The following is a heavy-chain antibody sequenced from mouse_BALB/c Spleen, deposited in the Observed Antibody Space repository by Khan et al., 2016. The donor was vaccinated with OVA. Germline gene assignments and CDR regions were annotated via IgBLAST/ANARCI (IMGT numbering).Heavy chain of an antibody. CDR1: GYSITSGYG. CDR2: ISYSGST. J-gene: IGHJ2*01. D-gene: IGHD1-2*01. V-gene: IGHV3-2*02. CDR3: ARTARIKY. Sequence: DVQLQESGPGLVKPSQSLSLTCTVTGYSITSGYGWNWIRQFPGNKLEWMGYISYSGSTNYNPSLKSRFSITRDTSKNQFFLQLNSVTTEDTATYYCARTARIKYWGQGTTLTVSS.